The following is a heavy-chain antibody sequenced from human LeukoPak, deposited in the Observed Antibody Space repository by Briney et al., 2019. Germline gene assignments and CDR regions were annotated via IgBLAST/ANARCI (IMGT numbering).Heavy chain of an antibody. V-gene: IGHV4-31*03. CDR2: IYYSGST. J-gene: IGHJ4*02. CDR3: ARWYSYGYPSFDY. Sequence: SETLSLTCTVSGGSVSSGSYYWSWIRQPPGKGLEWIGYIYYSGSTYYNPSLKSRVTISVDTSKNQFSLKLSSVTAADTAVYYCARWYSYGYPSFDYWGQGTLVTVSS. CDR1: GGSVSSGSYY. D-gene: IGHD5-18*01.